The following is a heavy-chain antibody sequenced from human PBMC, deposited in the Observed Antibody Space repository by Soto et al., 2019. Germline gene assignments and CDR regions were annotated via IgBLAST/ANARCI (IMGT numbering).Heavy chain of an antibody. CDR2: INAGNDDT. D-gene: IGHD5-12*01. Sequence: QVQLVQSGAEMKKPGASVKLSCKTSGINYNTYAIHWVRQAPGQGLEWMGWINAGNDDTRYSQNFQGRVTLTRDTSASTVYMDLDSLKSEDTGVYYCASAISGYVTWGQGTLVTVSS. CDR3: ASAISGYVT. V-gene: IGHV1-3*01. CDR1: GINYNTYA. J-gene: IGHJ4*02.